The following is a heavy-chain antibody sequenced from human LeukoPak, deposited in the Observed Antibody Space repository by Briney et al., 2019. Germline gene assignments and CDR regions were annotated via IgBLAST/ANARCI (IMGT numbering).Heavy chain of an antibody. Sequence: GGSLRLSCAASGFTASSNYMSWVRQAPGKGLEWVSVIYSGGSTYYADSVKGRFTISRDNSKNTLYLQMNSLRAEDTAVYYCARADWESHDAFDIWGQGTMVTVSS. CDR1: GFTASSNY. D-gene: IGHD1-26*01. CDR2: IYSGGST. J-gene: IGHJ3*02. V-gene: IGHV3-53*01. CDR3: ARADWESHDAFDI.